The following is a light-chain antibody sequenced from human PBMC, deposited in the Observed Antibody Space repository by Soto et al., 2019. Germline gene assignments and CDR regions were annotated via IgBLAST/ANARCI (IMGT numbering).Light chain of an antibody. CDR2: GAS. Sequence: EIVLTQSPGTLSLSPGERATLSCRASQSVSSSYLAWYQQKPGQAPRLLIYGASSRATAIPDRFSGSGSGTDFTLTISRLEPADFAVYYCQQYGSSPPWTFGQGTKVDIK. J-gene: IGKJ1*01. V-gene: IGKV3-20*01. CDR1: QSVSSSY. CDR3: QQYGSSPPWT.